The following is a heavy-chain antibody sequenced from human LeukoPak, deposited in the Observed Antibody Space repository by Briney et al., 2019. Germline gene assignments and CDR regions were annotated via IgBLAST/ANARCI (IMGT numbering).Heavy chain of an antibody. CDR2: IWYDGSHK. J-gene: IGHJ4*02. CDR1: GFTFSSYA. Sequence: PGGSLRLSCAASGFTFSSYAMHWVRQAPGKGLEWVALIWYDGSHKYFADSVKGRFTISRDNSRDTLFLQMNSLRVEDSAVYYCARDRGTNIVNAGLRPGYIDCWGQGTLVTVSS. V-gene: IGHV3-33*08. D-gene: IGHD1-1*01. CDR3: ARDRGTNIVNAGLRPGYIDC.